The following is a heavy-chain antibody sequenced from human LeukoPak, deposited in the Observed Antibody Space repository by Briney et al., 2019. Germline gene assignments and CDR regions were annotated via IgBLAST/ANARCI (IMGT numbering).Heavy chain of an antibody. V-gene: IGHV4-59*01. CDR3: ARDGWNGYYYMDV. Sequence: SETLSLTCTVSGGSISSYYWSWIRQPPGKGLEWIGYIYYSGSTNYNPSLKSRVTISVDTSKNQFSLKLSSVAAADTAVYYCARDGWNGYYYMDVWGKGTTVTVSS. CDR1: GGSISSYY. D-gene: IGHD2-8*01. CDR2: IYYSGST. J-gene: IGHJ6*03.